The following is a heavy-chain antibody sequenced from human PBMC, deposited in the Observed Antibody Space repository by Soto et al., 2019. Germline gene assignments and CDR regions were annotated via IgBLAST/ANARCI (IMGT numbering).Heavy chain of an antibody. Sequence: QVQLVQSGAEVKKPGASVKVSCKASGYTFTSYYMHWVRLAPGQGLEWMGIINPDGGGTSYAQQFQGRVIMTRDTSTSTVYMEMSSLRSEDTAVYYCAVGGTCLSMAVWGQGTTVNVSS. J-gene: IGHJ6*02. CDR3: AVGGTCLSMAV. CDR1: GYTFTSYY. D-gene: IGHD2-15*01. V-gene: IGHV1-46*01. CDR2: INPDGGGT.